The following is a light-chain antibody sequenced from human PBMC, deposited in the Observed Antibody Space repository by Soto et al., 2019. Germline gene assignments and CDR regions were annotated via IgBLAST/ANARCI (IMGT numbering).Light chain of an antibody. V-gene: IGKV1-5*03. CDR1: QDISNY. J-gene: IGKJ1*01. CDR2: KAS. Sequence: DIQMTQSPSSLSASVGDRVTITCQASQDISNYLNWYQQKPGKAPNLLIHKASHLESGVPSRFSGSGSGTEFTLTISSLQPGDFATYYCQHYNTYPWTFGQGTKVDIK. CDR3: QHYNTYPWT.